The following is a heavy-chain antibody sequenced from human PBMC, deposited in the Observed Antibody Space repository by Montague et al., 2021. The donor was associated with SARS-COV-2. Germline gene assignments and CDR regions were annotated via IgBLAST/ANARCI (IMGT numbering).Heavy chain of an antibody. V-gene: IGHV4-4*02. J-gene: IGHJ4*02. CDR3: ARGTYGPGNYFYFDH. Sequence: SETLSLTCGVSGDSIISSHCWGCVRQPPGKVLQWIGEIYHTGSTNYNPSLKSRVSMSVDKSNNLFSLNLTSVTAADTAVYFCARGTYGPGNYFYFDHWGQGTLVTVSS. CDR1: GDSIISSHC. CDR2: IYHTGST. D-gene: IGHD3-10*01.